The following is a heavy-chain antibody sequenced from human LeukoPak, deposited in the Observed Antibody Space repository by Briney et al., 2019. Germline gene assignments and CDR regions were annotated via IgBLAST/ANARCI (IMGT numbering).Heavy chain of an antibody. D-gene: IGHD1-14*01. Sequence: GGSLRLSGAASGFTFSSHLMSWVRQAPGKGLEWVAKIKEDGSDKYYVDSVNGRFTVSRDNAKNSLYLQMNSLRAEDTAVYYCAKDVKYNLEYWGQGTLVTVSS. CDR1: GFTFSSHL. CDR3: AKDVKYNLEY. J-gene: IGHJ4*02. V-gene: IGHV3-7*05. CDR2: IKEDGSDK.